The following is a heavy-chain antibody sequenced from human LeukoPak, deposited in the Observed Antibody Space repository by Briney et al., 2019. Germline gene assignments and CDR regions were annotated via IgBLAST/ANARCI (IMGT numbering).Heavy chain of an antibody. CDR1: GFTFSSYW. D-gene: IGHD7-27*01. CDR3: ARAYWGSVDY. J-gene: IGHJ4*02. V-gene: IGHV3-7*03. Sequence: GGSLRLSCAASGFTFSSYWMSWVRQAPGKGLEWVANINQDGSEKFYVDSVKGRFTISRDNPKKSLYLQMNNLRDEDTAVCYCARAYWGSVDYWGQGTLVTVSS. CDR2: INQDGSEK.